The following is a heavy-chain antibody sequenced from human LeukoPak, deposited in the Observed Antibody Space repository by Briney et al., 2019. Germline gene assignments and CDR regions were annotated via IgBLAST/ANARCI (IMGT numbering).Heavy chain of an antibody. CDR3: VRVHGGGY. Sequence: GGSLRLSCAASGFTVSDNNMIWVRQAPGKGLEWVSALHRDGSVRYADSVNGRFTISRDDSKNTLSLQMSSLRDEDTAVYYCVRVHGGGYWGQGTLVTVSS. J-gene: IGHJ4*02. CDR1: GFTVSDNN. D-gene: IGHD3-16*01. V-gene: IGHV3-53*01. CDR2: LHRDGSV.